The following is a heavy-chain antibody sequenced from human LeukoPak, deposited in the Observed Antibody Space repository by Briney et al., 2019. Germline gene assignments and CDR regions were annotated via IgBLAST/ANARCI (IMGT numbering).Heavy chain of an antibody. V-gene: IGHV4-4*07. J-gene: IGHJ4*02. Sequence: PSETLSLTCTVSGGSISAYYWSWIRQPAGGGLEWIGHIYPSGNSNYNPSLKSRVTMSVDTSKNQFSLNLSSVTAADTAVYYCARAGRYSSGPTLWGQGTLVTVSS. D-gene: IGHD6-19*01. CDR2: IYPSGNS. CDR3: ARAGRYSSGPTL. CDR1: GGSISAYY.